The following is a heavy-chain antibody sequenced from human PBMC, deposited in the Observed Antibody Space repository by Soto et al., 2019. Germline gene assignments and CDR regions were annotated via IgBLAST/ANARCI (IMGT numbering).Heavy chain of an antibody. CDR1: GGTFSSYA. CDR3: AMSIVVVVAARRLTLGY. CDR2: IIPIFGTA. V-gene: IGHV1-69*12. J-gene: IGHJ4*02. Sequence: QVQLVQSGAEVKKPGSSVKVSCKASGGTFSSYAISWVRQAPGQGLEWMGGIIPIFGTANYAHKFQSRVTITADEYTSTAYMELRSLRSEDTAVYYCAMSIVVVVAARRLTLGYWVQEALVTVSS. D-gene: IGHD2-15*01.